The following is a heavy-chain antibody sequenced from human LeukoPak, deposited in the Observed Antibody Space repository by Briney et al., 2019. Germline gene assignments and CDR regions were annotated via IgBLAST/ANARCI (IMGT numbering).Heavy chain of an antibody. J-gene: IGHJ4*02. D-gene: IGHD2-2*01. CDR2: IYYSGST. Sequence: SETLSLTCTVSGGSISSYYWSWLRQPPGKGLEWIGYIYYSGSTNYNPSLKSRVTISVDTSKNQFSLKLSSVTAADTAVYYCARGAPLGYCSSTSCSPFDYWGQGTLVTVSS. CDR1: GGSISSYY. V-gene: IGHV4-59*01. CDR3: ARGAPLGYCSSTSCSPFDY.